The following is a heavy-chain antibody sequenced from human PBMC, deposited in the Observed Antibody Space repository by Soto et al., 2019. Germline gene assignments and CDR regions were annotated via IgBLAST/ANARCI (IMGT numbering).Heavy chain of an antibody. V-gene: IGHV3-64D*06. D-gene: IGHD3-22*01. Sequence: GGSLRLSCSASGFTFSSYAMHWVRQAPGKGLEYVSAISSNGGSTYYADSVKGRFTISRDNSKNTLYLQMSSLRAEDTAVYYCVKDRLYYYDSSVLSYNWFDPWGQGTLVTVSS. J-gene: IGHJ5*02. CDR3: VKDRLYYYDSSVLSYNWFDP. CDR2: ISSNGGST. CDR1: GFTFSSYA.